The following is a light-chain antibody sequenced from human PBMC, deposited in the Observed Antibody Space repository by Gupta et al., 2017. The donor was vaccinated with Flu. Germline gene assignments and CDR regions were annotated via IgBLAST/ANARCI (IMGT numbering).Light chain of an antibody. V-gene: IGLV3-1*01. CDR3: QVWDSSAPKWV. J-gene: IGLJ3*02. Sequence: SYELTQPPSVSVSPGQTASITCSGDKLGDQFACWYQQKPGQSPILVIYQDTKRPSGIPERFSGSNSGNTATLTISGTQGMDEADYYCQVWDSSAPKWVFGGGTKLTVL. CDR1: KLGDQF. CDR2: QDT.